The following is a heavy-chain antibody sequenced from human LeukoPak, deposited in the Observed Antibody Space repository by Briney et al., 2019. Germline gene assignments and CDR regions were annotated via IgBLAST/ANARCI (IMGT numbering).Heavy chain of an antibody. Sequence: GGSLRLSCAASGFTFSSYGMHWVRQAPGKGLEWVAVIWYDGSNKYYADSVKGRFTISRDNSKNTLYPQMNSLGAEDTAVYYCATSDIVATEALDYWGQGTLVTVSS. CDR1: GFTFSSYG. V-gene: IGHV3-33*01. D-gene: IGHD5-12*01. CDR2: IWYDGSNK. J-gene: IGHJ4*02. CDR3: ATSDIVATEALDY.